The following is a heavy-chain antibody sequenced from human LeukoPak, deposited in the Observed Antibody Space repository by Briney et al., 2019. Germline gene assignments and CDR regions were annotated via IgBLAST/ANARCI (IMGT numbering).Heavy chain of an antibody. D-gene: IGHD6-19*01. Sequence: ASVKVSCKASGYTFTSYGISWVRQAPGQGLEWMGWISAKKGNTDYAQKLQGRVTVTTDTSTSTAYMELRSLRSDDTAVYYCARDMYSSGRVPFDYRGQGTLVTVSS. CDR3: ARDMYSSGRVPFDY. J-gene: IGHJ4*02. CDR1: GYTFTSYG. CDR2: ISAKKGNT. V-gene: IGHV1-18*01.